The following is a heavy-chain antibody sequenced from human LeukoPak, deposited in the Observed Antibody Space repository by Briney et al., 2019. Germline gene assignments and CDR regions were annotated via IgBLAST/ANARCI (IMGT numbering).Heavy chain of an antibody. V-gene: IGHV3-23*01. Sequence: GGSLRLSCAASGFTFSSYAVSWVRQAPGKGLEWVSAISGSGGSTYYADSVKGRFTISRDNSKNTLYLQMNSLRAEDTAVYYCAKDKRLQLGLGAFDIWGQGTMVTVSS. CDR1: GFTFSSYA. CDR3: AKDKRLQLGLGAFDI. J-gene: IGHJ3*02. D-gene: IGHD5-24*01. CDR2: ISGSGGST.